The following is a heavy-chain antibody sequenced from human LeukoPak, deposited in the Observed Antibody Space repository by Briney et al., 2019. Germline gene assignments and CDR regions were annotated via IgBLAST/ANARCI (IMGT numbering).Heavy chain of an antibody. CDR2: MNSNSGNT. Sequence: ASVKVSCKASGYTFTSYDINWVRQATGQGLEWMGWMNSNSGNTGYAQKFQGRVTMTRNTSISTAYMELSSLRSEDTAVYYCARRLYSSRRWFDPWGQGTLVTVSS. J-gene: IGHJ5*02. V-gene: IGHV1-8*01. CDR1: GYTFTSYD. D-gene: IGHD6-13*01. CDR3: ARRLYSSRRWFDP.